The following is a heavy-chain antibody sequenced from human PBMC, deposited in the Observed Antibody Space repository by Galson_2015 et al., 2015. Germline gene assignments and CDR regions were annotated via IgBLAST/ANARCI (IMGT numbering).Heavy chain of an antibody. CDR3: VTDLVGRESGTGYSEDYFDH. J-gene: IGHJ4*02. D-gene: IGHD3-9*01. V-gene: IGHV1-24*01. CDR1: GYTLTEFP. Sequence: SVKVSCKVSGYTLTEFPLHWVRQVPGKGFEWLGGTDAGDGQTMYSQKLQGRLTMTEDRSADTAHMELRSLRSEDTAVYYCVTDLVGRESGTGYSEDYFDHWGQGTLVIVSS. CDR2: TDAGDGQT.